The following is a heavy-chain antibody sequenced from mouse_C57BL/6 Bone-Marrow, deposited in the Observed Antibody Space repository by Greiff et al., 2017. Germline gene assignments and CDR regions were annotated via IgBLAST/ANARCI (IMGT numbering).Heavy chain of an antibody. V-gene: IGHV2-2*01. CDR1: GFSLTSYG. D-gene: IGHD2-1*01. CDR3: ARGGEGNYLYFDY. J-gene: IGHJ2*01. CDR2: IWSGGST. Sequence: VKLVESGPGLVQPSQSLSITCTVSGFSLTSYGVHWVRQSPGKGLEWLGVIWSGGSTDYNAAFISRLSISKDNSKSQVFFKMNSLQADDTAIYYCARGGEGNYLYFDYWGQGTTLTVSS.